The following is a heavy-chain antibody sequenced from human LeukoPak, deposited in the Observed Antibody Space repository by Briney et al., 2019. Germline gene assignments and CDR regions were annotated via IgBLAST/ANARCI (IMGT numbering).Heavy chain of an antibody. Sequence: ASVKVSCKASGYAFTGHYMHWVRQATGQGLEWMGWINPNSGGTNHAQKFQGRVTMTRDTSISTAYMELRSLRSDDRAVYYCAIQRRCWTNGVCRPEDYWGQGTLVTVSS. CDR2: INPNSGGT. J-gene: IGHJ4*02. D-gene: IGHD2-8*01. CDR3: AIQRRCWTNGVCRPEDY. CDR1: GYAFTGHY. V-gene: IGHV1-2*02.